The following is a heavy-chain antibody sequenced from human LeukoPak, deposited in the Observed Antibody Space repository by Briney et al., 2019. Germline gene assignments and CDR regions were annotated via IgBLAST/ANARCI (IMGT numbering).Heavy chain of an antibody. V-gene: IGHV5-51*01. CDR1: GYSFTSYW. D-gene: IGHD1-26*01. J-gene: IGHJ4*02. Sequence: GESLKISCKGSGYSFTSYWIGWVRQMPGKGLKWMGIIYPGDSDARYSPSFQGQVTISADKSISTAYLQWSSLKASDTAMYYXXRRRDLYSGSYYPFDYWGQGTLVTVSS. CDR3: XRRRDLYSGSYYPFDY. CDR2: IYPGDSDA.